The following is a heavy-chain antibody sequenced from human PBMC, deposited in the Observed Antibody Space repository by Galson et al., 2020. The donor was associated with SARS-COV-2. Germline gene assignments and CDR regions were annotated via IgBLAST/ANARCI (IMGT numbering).Heavy chain of an antibody. CDR1: GFTFSSYA. J-gene: IGHJ4*02. V-gene: IGHV3-23*01. CDR2: IDNGGGAT. CDR3: AKATRTSWATFDS. Sequence: GGSLRLSCAASGFTFSSYAMNWVRQAPGKGLEWVSDIDNGGGATYYADSARGRFTISRDNSKNTLYLQMNSLRAEDTAVYYCAKATRTSWATFDSWGQGILVTVSS. D-gene: IGHD7-27*01.